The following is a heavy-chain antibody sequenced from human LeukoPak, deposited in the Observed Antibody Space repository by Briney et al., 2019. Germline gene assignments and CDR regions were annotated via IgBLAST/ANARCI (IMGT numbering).Heavy chain of an antibody. D-gene: IGHD3-3*01. Sequence: SETLPLTCTVSGASISTYYWNWIRQPPGKGLEWIGYIYYSGSTNYNPSLKSRVTISVDTSKNQFSLKLSSVTAADTAVYYCERAGDFWSGYLFDPWGQGTLVTVSS. V-gene: IGHV4-59*01. CDR2: IYYSGST. J-gene: IGHJ5*02. CDR3: ERAGDFWSGYLFDP. CDR1: GASISTYY.